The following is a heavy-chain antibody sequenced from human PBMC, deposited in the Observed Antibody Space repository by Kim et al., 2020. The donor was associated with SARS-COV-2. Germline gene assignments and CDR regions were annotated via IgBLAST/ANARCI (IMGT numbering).Heavy chain of an antibody. J-gene: IGHJ4*02. D-gene: IGHD6-13*01. CDR2: INHSGST. V-gene: IGHV4-34*01. CDR1: GGSISGYY. CDR3: ARALKSSSSWYDYYFDY. Sequence: SETLSLTCAVYGGSISGYYWSWIRQPPGKGLEWIGEINHSGSTNYNPSLKSRVTISVDTSKNQFSLKLSSVTAADTAVYYCARALKSSSSWYDYYFDYWGQGTLVTVSS.